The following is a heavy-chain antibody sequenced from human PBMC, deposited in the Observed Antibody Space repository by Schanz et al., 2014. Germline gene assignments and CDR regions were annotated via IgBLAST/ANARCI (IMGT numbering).Heavy chain of an antibody. V-gene: IGHV1-46*01. Sequence: QVQLVQSGAEVKKPGASVKVSCKASGYSFISHAIHWVRQAPGQGLEWMGIINPSGGGTSYALRFQDRVTVTRDTSTSTVYLELSSLRSDDTAVYYCARDRRLQRQSGWDYWGQGTLVTVSS. D-gene: IGHD3-10*01. CDR2: INPSGGGT. CDR3: ARDRRLQRQSGWDY. J-gene: IGHJ4*02. CDR1: GYSFISHA.